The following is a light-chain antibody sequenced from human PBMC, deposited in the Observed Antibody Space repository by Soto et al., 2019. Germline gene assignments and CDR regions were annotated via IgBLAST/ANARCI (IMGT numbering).Light chain of an antibody. Sequence: DIQMTQSPSTLSASVGDRVTITCRASQSISSWLAWYQQKPGRAPKLLIYKASSLESGVPSRFSGSGSGTEFTLTISSLQPDDLATYYCQQYNSQWTFGQGTKVDIK. CDR2: KAS. V-gene: IGKV1-5*03. CDR1: QSISSW. J-gene: IGKJ1*01. CDR3: QQYNSQWT.